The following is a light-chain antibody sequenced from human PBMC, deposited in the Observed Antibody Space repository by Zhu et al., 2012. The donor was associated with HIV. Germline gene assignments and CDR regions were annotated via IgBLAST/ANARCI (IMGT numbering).Light chain of an antibody. J-gene: IGKJ4*01. CDR3: QHLTLYPT. CDR1: QGISNR. Sequence: IWMTQSPSLISASTGARVTITCRASQGISNRLAWYHQKAGKAPKLLIYGASIVQTGVPSRFSGSGSGTEFTLTISSLQPEDFATYFCQHLTLYPTFGGGSRVEIK. CDR2: GAS. V-gene: IGKV1-9*01.